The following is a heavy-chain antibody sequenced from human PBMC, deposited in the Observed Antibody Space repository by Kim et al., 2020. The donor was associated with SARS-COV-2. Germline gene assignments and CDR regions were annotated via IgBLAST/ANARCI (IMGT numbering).Heavy chain of an antibody. J-gene: IGHJ4*02. CDR3: ASGVRGYSYVDY. D-gene: IGHD5-18*01. V-gene: IGHV3-30*01. Sequence: YYAATTKGRLTISLNDSKSTLYLQMNSLRAEDTAVYYCASGVRGYSYVDYWGQGTLVTVSS.